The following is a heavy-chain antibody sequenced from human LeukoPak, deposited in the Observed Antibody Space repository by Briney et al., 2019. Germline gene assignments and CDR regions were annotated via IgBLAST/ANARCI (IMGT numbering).Heavy chain of an antibody. J-gene: IGHJ4*02. CDR3: ASGPITMIQNY. Sequence: QTGGSLRLSCAASGFTVSSNYMSWVRQAPGKGLEWVSVIYSGGSTYYADSVKGRFTISRDNSKNTLYLQMNSLRAEDTAVYYCASGPITMIQNYWGQGTLVTLSS. CDR1: GFTVSSNY. D-gene: IGHD3-22*01. CDR2: IYSGGST. V-gene: IGHV3-66*01.